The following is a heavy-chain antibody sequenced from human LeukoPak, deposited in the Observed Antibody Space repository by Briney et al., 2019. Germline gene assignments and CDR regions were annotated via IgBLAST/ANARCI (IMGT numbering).Heavy chain of an antibody. V-gene: IGHV1-3*01. D-gene: IGHD3-22*01. Sequence: HWFQGRVTITRDTSASTAYMELSSLRSEETAVYYCARSDSSGYSSFDYWGQGTLVTVSS. CDR3: ARSDSSGYSSFDY. J-gene: IGHJ4*02.